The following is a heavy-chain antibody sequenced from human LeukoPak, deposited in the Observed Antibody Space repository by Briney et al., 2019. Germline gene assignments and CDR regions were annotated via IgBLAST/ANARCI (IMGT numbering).Heavy chain of an antibody. Sequence: SETLSLTCTVSGGSISSYYWSWIRQPPGKGLEWIGYIYYSGSTNYNPSLKSRVTISVDTSKNQFSLKLSSVTAADAAVYYCARVDPDSSSTLEVFDYWGQGTLVTVSS. V-gene: IGHV4-59*01. D-gene: IGHD6-6*01. CDR1: GGSISSYY. CDR2: IYYSGST. J-gene: IGHJ4*02. CDR3: ARVDPDSSSTLEVFDY.